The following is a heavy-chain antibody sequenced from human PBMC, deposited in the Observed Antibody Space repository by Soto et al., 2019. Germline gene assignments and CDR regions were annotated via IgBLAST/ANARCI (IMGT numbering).Heavy chain of an antibody. Sequence: SETLSLTCTVSGGSISSSSYYWGWIRQPPGKGLEWIGSIYYSGSTYYNPSLKSRVTISVDTSKNQFSLKLSSVTAADTAVYYCARQAGKQGYYYYYGMDVWGQGTTVT. D-gene: IGHD6-13*01. CDR3: ARQAGKQGYYYYYGMDV. V-gene: IGHV4-39*01. CDR1: GGSISSSSYY. CDR2: IYYSGST. J-gene: IGHJ6*02.